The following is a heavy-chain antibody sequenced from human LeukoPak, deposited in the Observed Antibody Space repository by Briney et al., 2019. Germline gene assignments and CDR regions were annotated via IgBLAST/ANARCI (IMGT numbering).Heavy chain of an antibody. CDR3: ARVLAVAGTGAFDI. Sequence: PGGSLRLSCAASGFTFSSYWMYWVRQAPGKGLVWVSRINTDGSSTTYADSVKGRFTISRDNAKNTVYLQMNSLRAEDTAVYYCARVLAVAGTGAFDIWGQGTMVTVSS. V-gene: IGHV3-74*01. J-gene: IGHJ3*02. CDR2: INTDGSST. CDR1: GFTFSSYW. D-gene: IGHD6-19*01.